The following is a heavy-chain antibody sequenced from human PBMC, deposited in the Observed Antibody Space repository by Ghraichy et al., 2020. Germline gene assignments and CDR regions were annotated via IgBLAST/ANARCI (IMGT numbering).Heavy chain of an antibody. J-gene: IGHJ4*02. D-gene: IGHD3-16*02. Sequence: ASVKVSCKASGYTFNSYDINWVRQATGQGLEWMGWMNPNSGNTGYAQKFQGRVTMTRDSSVSTVYMELISLRSEDTALYYCARSLRSWGSHQDYWGQGTLVTVSS. CDR2: MNPNSGNT. CDR3: ARSLRSWGSHQDY. CDR1: GYTFNSYD. V-gene: IGHV1-8*01.